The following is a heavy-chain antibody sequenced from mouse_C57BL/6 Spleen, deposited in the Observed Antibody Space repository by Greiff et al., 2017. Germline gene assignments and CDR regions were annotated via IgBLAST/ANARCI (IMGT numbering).Heavy chain of an antibody. D-gene: IGHD2-1*01. CDR1: GYTFTDYE. CDR2: IDPETGGT. J-gene: IGHJ4*01. V-gene: IGHV1-15*01. CDR3: TRRIYYGNSYYAMDY. Sequence: QVQLQQSGAELVRPGASVTLSCKASGYTFTDYEMHWVKQTPVHGLEWIGAIDPETGGTAYNQKFKGKAILTADKSSSTAYMELRSLTSEDSAVYYCTRRIYYGNSYYAMDYWGQGTSVTVSS.